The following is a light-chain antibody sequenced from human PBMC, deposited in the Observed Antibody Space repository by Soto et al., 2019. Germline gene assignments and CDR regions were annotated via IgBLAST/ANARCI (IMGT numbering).Light chain of an antibody. J-gene: IGKJ1*01. CDR2: GAS. Sequence: EIVLTQSPGTLSLSPGDRATLSCRASKSVSSSYLAWYQQKPGQAPRLLIYGASSRATGIPDMFSGSGSGTDFTLTISRLEAEDFAVYYCQQYGSSPPWTFSQGTKVEIK. V-gene: IGKV3-20*01. CDR3: QQYGSSPPWT. CDR1: KSVSSSY.